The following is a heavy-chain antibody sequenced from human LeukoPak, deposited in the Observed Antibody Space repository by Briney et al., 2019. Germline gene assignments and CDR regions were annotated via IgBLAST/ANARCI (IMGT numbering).Heavy chain of an antibody. CDR3: AKALPKNVLRYFDWLLYGPFDY. CDR2: ISGSGGST. CDR1: GFTFSSYA. J-gene: IGHJ4*02. V-gene: IGHV3-23*01. Sequence: PGGSLRLSCAASGFTFSSYAMSWVRQAPGKGLEWVSAISGSGGSTYYADSVKGRFTISRDNSKNTLYLQMNSLRAEDTAVYYCAKALPKNVLRYFDWLLYGPFDYWGQGTLVTVSS. D-gene: IGHD3-9*01.